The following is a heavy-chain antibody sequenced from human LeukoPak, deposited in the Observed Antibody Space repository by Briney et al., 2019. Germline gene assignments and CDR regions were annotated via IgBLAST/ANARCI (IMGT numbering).Heavy chain of an antibody. D-gene: IGHD3-9*01. J-gene: IGHJ3*02. CDR2: INPNSGGT. Sequence: GASVKVSCKASGYTFTGYYMHWVRQAPGQGLEWVGWINPNSGGTNYAQKFQGRVTMTRDTSISTAYMELSRLRSDDTDVYYCARIDRLESENDAFDIWGQGTMVTVSS. CDR1: GYTFTGYY. V-gene: IGHV1-2*02. CDR3: ARIDRLESENDAFDI.